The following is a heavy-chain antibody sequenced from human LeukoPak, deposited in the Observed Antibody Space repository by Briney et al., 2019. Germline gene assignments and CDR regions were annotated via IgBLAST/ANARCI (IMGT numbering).Heavy chain of an antibody. CDR2: IIPILGIA. V-gene: IGHV1-69*04. J-gene: IGHJ4*02. Sequence: SVKVSCKASGGTFSSYAISWVRQAPGQGLEWMGRIIPILGIANYAQKFQGRVTITADKTTSTAYMELSSLRSEDTAVYYCARDLSSSGIRRDYWGQGTLVTVSS. CDR1: GGTFSSYA. D-gene: IGHD6-19*01. CDR3: ARDLSSSGIRRDY.